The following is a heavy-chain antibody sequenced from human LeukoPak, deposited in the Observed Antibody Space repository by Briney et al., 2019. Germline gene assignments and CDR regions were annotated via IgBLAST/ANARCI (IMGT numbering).Heavy chain of an antibody. CDR3: ANNLDY. J-gene: IGHJ4*02. CDR2: KWHDGSNK. Sequence: GRSLRLSCAASGFTFSNYGMHWVRQAPGKGLEWVAVKWHDGSNKYYADSVKGRFTISRDNSKNTLYLQMNSLRYEDTAVYYCANNLDYGGQGTLVTVSS. CDR1: GFTFSNYG. V-gene: IGHV3-33*06. D-gene: IGHD1-14*01.